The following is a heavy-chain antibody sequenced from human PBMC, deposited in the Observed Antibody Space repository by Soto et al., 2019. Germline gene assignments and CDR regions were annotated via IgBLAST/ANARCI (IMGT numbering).Heavy chain of an antibody. Sequence: PSETLSLTCTVSGGSISSNSYYWDWIRQPPGKGLEWIGSMYYSGATYHNPSLQSRVTISVDTSKNQFSLHLSSVTAADTAVYYCARAYSSGWLYYFDYWGQGTLVTVSS. D-gene: IGHD6-19*01. CDR3: ARAYSSGWLYYFDY. J-gene: IGHJ4*02. CDR1: GGSISSNSYY. V-gene: IGHV4-39*01. CDR2: MYYSGAT.